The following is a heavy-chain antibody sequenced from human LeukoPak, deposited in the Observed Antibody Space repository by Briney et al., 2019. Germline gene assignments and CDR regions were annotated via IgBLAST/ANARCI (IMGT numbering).Heavy chain of an antibody. Sequence: KPSETLSLTCTVSGGSISSSSYYWGWIRQPPGKRLEWIGSIYYSGSTYYNPSLKSRVTISVDTSKNQFSLKLSSVTAADTAVYYCARASPGTTPSYGYWGQGTLVTVSS. CDR2: IYYSGST. CDR1: GGSISSSSYY. CDR3: ARASPGTTPSYGY. D-gene: IGHD1-7*01. V-gene: IGHV4-39*01. J-gene: IGHJ4*02.